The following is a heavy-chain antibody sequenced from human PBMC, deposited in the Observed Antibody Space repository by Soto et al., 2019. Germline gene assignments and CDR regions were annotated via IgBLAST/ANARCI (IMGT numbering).Heavy chain of an antibody. J-gene: IGHJ4*02. V-gene: IGHV3-23*01. Sequence: PGGSLRLSCAASGFTFSTYAMSWVRQAPGKGLEWVSSIGGSGGSTYYADSVKGRFTISRDNPKNTLYLQMNSLRAEDTAVYYCAKARNYYDSGAYVYYFDYWGQGTLVTVSS. CDR2: IGGSGGST. CDR1: GFTFSTYA. D-gene: IGHD3-22*01. CDR3: AKARNYYDSGAYVYYFDY.